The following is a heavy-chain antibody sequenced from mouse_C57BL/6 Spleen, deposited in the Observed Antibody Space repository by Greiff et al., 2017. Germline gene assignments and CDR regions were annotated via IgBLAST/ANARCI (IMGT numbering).Heavy chain of an antibody. J-gene: IGHJ1*03. CDR3: ARGGITTVVADWYFDV. V-gene: IGHV1-82*01. D-gene: IGHD1-1*01. CDR2: IYPGDGDT. CDR1: GYAFSSSW. Sequence: QVQLQQSGPELVKPGASVKISCKASGYAFSSSWMNWVKQRPGQGLEWIGRIYPGDGDTNYNGKFKGKATLTADKSSSTAYMQLSSLTSEDSAVYFCARGGITTVVADWYFDVWGTGTTVTVSS.